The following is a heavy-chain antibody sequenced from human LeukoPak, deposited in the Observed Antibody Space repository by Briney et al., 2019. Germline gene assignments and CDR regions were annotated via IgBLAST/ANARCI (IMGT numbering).Heavy chain of an antibody. Sequence: GGSLRHSCAASGFTFSSYAMHWVRQAPGKGLEWVAVISYDESKKYYADSVKGRITISRDNSKNTLYLQMHRLTAEDTAVYHCVNDSAVLSILYYFDFWGQGTLVTVSS. CDR3: VNDSAVLSILYYFDF. CDR2: ISYDESKK. D-gene: IGHD2-8*02. J-gene: IGHJ4*02. CDR1: GFTFSSYA. V-gene: IGHV3-30*04.